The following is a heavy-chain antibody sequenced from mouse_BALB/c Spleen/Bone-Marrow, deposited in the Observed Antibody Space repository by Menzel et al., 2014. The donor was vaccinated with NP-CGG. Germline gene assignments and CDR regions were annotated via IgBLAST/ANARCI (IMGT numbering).Heavy chain of an antibody. CDR2: INPSNGGT. CDR1: GYTFTSYY. Sequence: VQLQQSGAELVKPGASVKLSCKASGYTFTSYYMYWVKQRPGQGLEWIGEINPSNGGTNFNEKFKSRATLTVDKSSSTAYMQLSSLTSEDSAVYYCTRLPHWGQGTSATGSS. J-gene: IGHJ4*01. CDR3: TRLPH. V-gene: IGHV1S81*02. D-gene: IGHD5-1*01.